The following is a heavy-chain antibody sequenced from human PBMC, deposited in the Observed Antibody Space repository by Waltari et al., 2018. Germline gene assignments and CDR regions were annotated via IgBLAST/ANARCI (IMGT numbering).Heavy chain of an antibody. J-gene: IGHJ4*02. V-gene: IGHV3-7*01. D-gene: IGHD3-22*01. Sequence: EVQRGEYGGGVVQPGGSLRLSCEASGFTFSRYWMSWVSKAPGKGLVWVANIHPYVSEKDYVYSVTGRLTISRDNATNSLYRQMNSLRAEDTAVYYCARSSSGYYYANLDYWGQGTLVTVSS. CDR2: IHPYVSEK. CDR1: GFTFSRYW. CDR3: ARSSSGYYYANLDY.